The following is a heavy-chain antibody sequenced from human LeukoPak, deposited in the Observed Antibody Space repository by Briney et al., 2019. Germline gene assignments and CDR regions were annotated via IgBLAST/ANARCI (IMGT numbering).Heavy chain of an antibody. Sequence: PGGSLRLSCAASGFTFSSYAMSWVRQAPGKGLEWVSAITGSGDRTYYADSGKGRITISRDNSKNTLYVQMNSLRAEDTAIYYCAKDLSSDCRGGSCYGGTAFDFWGQGTVVTVSS. CDR1: GFTFSSYA. CDR3: AKDLSSDCRGGSCYGGTAFDF. D-gene: IGHD2-15*01. CDR2: ITGSGDRT. J-gene: IGHJ3*01. V-gene: IGHV3-23*01.